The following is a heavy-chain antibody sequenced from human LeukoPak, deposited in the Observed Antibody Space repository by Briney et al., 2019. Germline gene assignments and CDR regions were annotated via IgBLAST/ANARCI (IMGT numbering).Heavy chain of an antibody. V-gene: IGHV3-13*01. CDR2: IGTVGDT. Sequence: SGFTFXSYXMHXVRQVAGKGLEWVSDIGTVGDTYYAGSVKGRFTISRENAKNSLYLQMNSLRAGDTAVYYCARVRSGSLGYGMDVWGQGTTVTVSS. CDR1: GFTFXSYX. CDR3: ARVRSGSLGYGMDV. D-gene: IGHD1-26*01. J-gene: IGHJ6*02.